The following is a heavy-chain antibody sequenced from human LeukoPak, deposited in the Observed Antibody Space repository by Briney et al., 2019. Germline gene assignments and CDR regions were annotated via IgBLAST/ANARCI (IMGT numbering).Heavy chain of an antibody. V-gene: IGHV3-30*02. D-gene: IGHD3-3*01. CDR2: IRFDGSTK. Sequence: GGSLRLSCVASGITFRSSSMHWVRQAPGKGLEWLAFIRFDGSTKYYADSVKGRFTVSRDNSKSTLYLQMNSLRAEDTAVYYCARDLNYDFWSGNIDYWGQGTLVTVSS. CDR1: GITFRSSS. J-gene: IGHJ4*02. CDR3: ARDLNYDFWSGNIDY.